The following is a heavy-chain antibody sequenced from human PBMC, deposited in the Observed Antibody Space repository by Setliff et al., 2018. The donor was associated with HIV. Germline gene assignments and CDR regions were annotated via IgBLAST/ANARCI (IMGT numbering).Heavy chain of an antibody. CDR3: ARGYYNFWSGYYDSRFPNPIDAFDI. V-gene: IGHV1-18*01. Sequence: GASVKVSCKASGYTFSSYGISWVRQAPGQGVEWMGWICAYNGNTNYAQKLQGRVTMTTDTSTSTAYMELRSLRSDDTAVYYCARGYYNFWSGYYDSRFPNPIDAFDIWGQGTMVTVSS. J-gene: IGHJ3*02. CDR2: ICAYNGNT. CDR1: GYTFSSYG. D-gene: IGHD3-3*01.